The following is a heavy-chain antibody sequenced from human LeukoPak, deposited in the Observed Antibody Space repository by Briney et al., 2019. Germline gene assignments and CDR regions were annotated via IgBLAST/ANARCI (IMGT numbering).Heavy chain of an antibody. J-gene: IGHJ4*02. V-gene: IGHV3-23*01. D-gene: IGHD6-19*01. CDR2: ISGSGSST. CDR1: GFTFSSYA. CDR3: AKGVAVASPYYFDY. Sequence: GGSLRLSCAASGFTFSSYAMSWVRQAPGKGLEWVSPISGSGSSTYYADSVKGRFTISRDNSKNTLYLQMNSLRAEDTAVYYCAKGVAVASPYYFDYWGQGTLVAVSS.